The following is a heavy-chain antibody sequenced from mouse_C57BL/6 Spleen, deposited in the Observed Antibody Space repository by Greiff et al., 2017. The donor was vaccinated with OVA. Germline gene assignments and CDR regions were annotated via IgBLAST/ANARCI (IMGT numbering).Heavy chain of an antibody. Sequence: QVQLQQSGAELVRPGASVTLSCKASGYTFTDYEMHWVKQTPVHGLEWIGAIDPETGGTAYNQKFKGKAILTADKSSSTAYMELRSLTSEDSAVYYCTRIIEYYFDYWGQGTTLTVSS. CDR3: TRIIEYYFDY. CDR1: GYTFTDYE. J-gene: IGHJ2*01. V-gene: IGHV1-15*01. CDR2: IDPETGGT. D-gene: IGHD2-12*01.